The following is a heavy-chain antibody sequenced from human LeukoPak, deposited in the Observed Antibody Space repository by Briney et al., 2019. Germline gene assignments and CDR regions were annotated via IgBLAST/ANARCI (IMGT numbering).Heavy chain of an antibody. D-gene: IGHD2-21*02. CDR1: GGSFSGYY. V-gene: IGHV4-34*01. J-gene: IGHJ5*02. Sequence: SETLSLTCAVYGGSFSGYYWSWIRQPPGKGLEWIGEINHSGSTNYNPSLKSRVTISVDTSKNQFSLRLSSVTAADTAVYYCARSTRGSNCGGDCYRGWFDPWGQETLVTVSS. CDR3: ARSTRGSNCGGDCYRGWFDP. CDR2: INHSGST.